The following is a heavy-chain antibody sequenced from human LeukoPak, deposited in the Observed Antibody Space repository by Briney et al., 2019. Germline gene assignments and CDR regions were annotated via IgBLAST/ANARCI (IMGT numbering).Heavy chain of an antibody. CDR3: ARDGRFGDGNYMDV. Sequence: GGSLRLSCAASGFTFSTYNMNWVRQAPGKGLEWVAVISYDGSNKYYADSVKGRFTISRDNSKNTLYLQMNSLRAEDTAVYYCARDGRFGDGNYMDVWGKGTTVTVSS. CDR2: ISYDGSNK. D-gene: IGHD3-10*01. V-gene: IGHV3-30*03. J-gene: IGHJ6*03. CDR1: GFTFSTYN.